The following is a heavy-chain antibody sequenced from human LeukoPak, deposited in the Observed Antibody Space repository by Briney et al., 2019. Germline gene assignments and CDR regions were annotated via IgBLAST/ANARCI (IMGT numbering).Heavy chain of an antibody. Sequence: GGSLRLSCAASGFTFSSYSMNWVRQAPGKGLEGVSSISSSSSYIYYADSVKGRFTISRDNAKNSLYLQMNSLRAEDTAVYYCARDRTGIAARYFDYWGQGTLVTVSS. CDR2: ISSSSSYI. CDR1: GFTFSSYS. V-gene: IGHV3-21*01. J-gene: IGHJ4*02. CDR3: ARDRTGIAARYFDY. D-gene: IGHD6-6*01.